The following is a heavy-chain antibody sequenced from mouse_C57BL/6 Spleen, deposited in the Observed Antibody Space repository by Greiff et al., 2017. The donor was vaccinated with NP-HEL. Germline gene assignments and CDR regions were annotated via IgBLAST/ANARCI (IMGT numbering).Heavy chain of an antibody. CDR2: IYPGDGDT. CDR1: GYAFSSSW. Sequence: VHLVESGPELVKPGASVKISCKASGYAFSSSWMNWVKQRPGKGLEWIGRIYPGDGDTNYNGKFKGKATLTADKSSSTAYMQLSSLTSEDSAVYFCARPITTVVATDYAMDYWGQGTSVTVSS. D-gene: IGHD1-1*01. V-gene: IGHV1-82*01. J-gene: IGHJ4*01. CDR3: ARPITTVVATDYAMDY.